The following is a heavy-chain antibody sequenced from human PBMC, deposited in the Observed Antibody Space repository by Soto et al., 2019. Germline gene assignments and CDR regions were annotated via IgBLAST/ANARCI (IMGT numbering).Heavy chain of an antibody. V-gene: IGHV3-11*01. CDR2: ISGSGRTV. Sequence: SGGSLRLSCAASGFNFSDYYMNWIRQAPGKGLEWVSYISGSGRTVYHADSVKGRFTVSRDNADNSLFLQMNSLRVEDTAVYYCAKGAMTVIRADCWGRGTLVTVSS. CDR1: GFNFSDYY. CDR3: AKGAMTVIRADC. D-gene: IGHD3-10*01. J-gene: IGHJ4*02.